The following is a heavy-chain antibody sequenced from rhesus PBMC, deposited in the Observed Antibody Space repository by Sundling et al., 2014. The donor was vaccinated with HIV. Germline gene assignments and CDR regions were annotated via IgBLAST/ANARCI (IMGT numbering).Heavy chain of an antibody. V-gene: IGHV3S42*01. J-gene: IGHJ4*01. CDR1: GFTFSSYG. CDR2: INSGGGST. D-gene: IGHD4-23*01. Sequence: EVQLVETGGGLVQPGGSLKLSCAASGFTFSSYGMSWVRQAPGKGLEWVSAINSGGGSTYYADSVKGRFTISRDNSKNTLSLQMNSLRAEDTAVYYCAKGAHEYSTTRSYFDYWGQGVLVTVSS. CDR3: AKGAHEYSTTRSYFDY.